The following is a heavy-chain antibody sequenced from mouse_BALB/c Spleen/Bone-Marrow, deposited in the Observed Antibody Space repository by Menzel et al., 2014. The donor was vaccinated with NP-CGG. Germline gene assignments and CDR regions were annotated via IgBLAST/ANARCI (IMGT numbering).Heavy chain of an antibody. V-gene: IGHV5-6-3*01. Sequence: EVMLVESGGSLVQPGGSLKPSCAASGFTFSSYGMSWVRQTPDKRLELVATINSNGGSTYYPDSVKGRFTISRDNAKNTLYLQMSSLKSEDTAMYYCARDGYYVFYAMDYWGQGTSVTVSP. D-gene: IGHD2-3*01. J-gene: IGHJ4*01. CDR3: ARDGYYVFYAMDY. CDR2: INSNGGST. CDR1: GFTFSSYG.